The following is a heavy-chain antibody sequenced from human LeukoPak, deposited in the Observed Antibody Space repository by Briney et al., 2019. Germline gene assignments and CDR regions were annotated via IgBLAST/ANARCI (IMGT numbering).Heavy chain of an antibody. CDR1: GASISSDYYS. J-gene: IGHJ4*02. Sequence: SETLSLTCTVSGASISSDYYSWSWIRQPPGKGLEWIGYIYYSGSTSYNPSLKSRLTISIDTSKNQFSLKLSSVTAADTAVYYCAIKRGQGLDYWGQGTLSPSPQ. CDR3: AIKRGQGLDY. V-gene: IGHV4-30-4*01. D-gene: IGHD3-16*01. CDR2: IYYSGST.